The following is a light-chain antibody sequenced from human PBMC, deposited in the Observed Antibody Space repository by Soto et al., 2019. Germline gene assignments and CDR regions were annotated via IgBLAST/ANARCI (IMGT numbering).Light chain of an antibody. J-gene: IGKJ5*01. CDR1: QSVSRS. Sequence: EIMMTQSPATLSVSPGERATLSCGASQSVSRSLAWYQQKPGQAPRLLIYGASTRATGIPARFSGSGSGTEFTLTISSLQSEDFAVYFCHQYNNWPRTFGQGTRLEIK. CDR2: GAS. V-gene: IGKV3-15*01. CDR3: HQYNNWPRT.